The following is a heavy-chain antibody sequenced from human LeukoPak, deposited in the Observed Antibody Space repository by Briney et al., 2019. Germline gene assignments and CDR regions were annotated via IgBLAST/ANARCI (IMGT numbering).Heavy chain of an antibody. D-gene: IGHD3-10*01. J-gene: IGHJ4*02. V-gene: IGHV4-59*08. CDR1: GDSISSYY. CDR3: ARRDPGASPFDY. CDR2: ISYSGNT. Sequence: SETLSLTCTVSGDSISSYYWSWIRQPPGKGLEWLGYISYSGNTHYNPSLSSRVTISADTSTNQASLSLSSVTAADTAVYYCARRDPGASPFDYWGQGTLVTVSS.